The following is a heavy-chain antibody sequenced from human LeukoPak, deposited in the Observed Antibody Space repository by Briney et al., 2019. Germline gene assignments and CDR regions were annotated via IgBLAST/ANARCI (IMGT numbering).Heavy chain of an antibody. J-gene: IGHJ6*02. CDR2: ISSDGSNE. CDR1: GFTFSTYA. CDR3: ARDFGGRGAGSSGFYYYYYYIMDV. V-gene: IGHV3-30*01. Sequence: PGGSLRLSCAASGFTFSTYAMHWVRQAPGKGLEWVAVISSDGSNEFYADSVKGRFTISRDNSKSTLYLQMNSLRPEDTAMFYCARDFGGRGAGSSGFYYYYYYIMDVWGQGTTVTVSS. D-gene: IGHD3-22*01.